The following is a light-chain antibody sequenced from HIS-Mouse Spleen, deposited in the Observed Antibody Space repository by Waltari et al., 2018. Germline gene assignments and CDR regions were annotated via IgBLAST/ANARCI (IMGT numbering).Light chain of an antibody. Sequence: SYVLTQPPSVSVAQGKTARITCRGTNIGSQRVHWYQQKPGQAPVLVVYDDSDRPSGIPERFSGSNSGNTATLTISRVEAGDEADYYCQVWDSSSDHRVFGGGTKLTVL. J-gene: IGLJ3*02. CDR1: NIGSQR. V-gene: IGLV3-21*03. CDR2: DDS. CDR3: QVWDSSSDHRV.